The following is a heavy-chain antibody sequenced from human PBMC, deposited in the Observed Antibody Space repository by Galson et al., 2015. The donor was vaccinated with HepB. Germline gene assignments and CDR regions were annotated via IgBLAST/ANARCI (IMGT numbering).Heavy chain of an antibody. Sequence: SLRLSCAASGFTFSSYAMSWVRQAPGKGLEWVSAISGSGGSTYYADSVKGRFTISRDNSKNTLYLQMNSLRAEDTAVYYCASYYDFWSGYYTGFYYYYYMDVWGKGTTVTVSS. CDR3: ASYYDFWSGYYTGFYYYYYMDV. J-gene: IGHJ6*03. CDR1: GFTFSSYA. D-gene: IGHD3-3*01. CDR2: ISGSGGST. V-gene: IGHV3-23*01.